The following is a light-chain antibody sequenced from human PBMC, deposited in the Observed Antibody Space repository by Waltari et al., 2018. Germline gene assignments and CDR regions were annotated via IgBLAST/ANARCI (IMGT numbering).Light chain of an antibody. J-gene: IGLJ2*01. CDR1: SSDVGGYKY. Sequence: QSALTQPASVSGSPGQSITISCTGTSSDVGGYKYVSWYHQDPAKPPRLMISEVSNRPSGVSTRFPGAKSGNTASLTIPGLQAEDEADYYCTSYASGGTLVFGGGTKLTVL. V-gene: IGLV2-14*01. CDR2: EVS. CDR3: TSYASGGTLV.